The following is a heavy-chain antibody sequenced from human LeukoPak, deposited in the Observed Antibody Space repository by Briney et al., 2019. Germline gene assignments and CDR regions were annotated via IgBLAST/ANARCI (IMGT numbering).Heavy chain of an antibody. CDR3: ARVGSLDSGSYFDY. CDR2: IYYSGST. CDR1: GGSISSYS. V-gene: IGHV4-59*01. J-gene: IGHJ4*02. Sequence: SETLSLTCTVSGGSISSYSWSWIRQPPGKGLEGIGSIYYSGSTNYNPSLKSRVTISLDTSRNQFSLKLRSVTAADTAVYYCARVGSLDSGSYFDYWGQETLVTVSS. D-gene: IGHD1-26*01.